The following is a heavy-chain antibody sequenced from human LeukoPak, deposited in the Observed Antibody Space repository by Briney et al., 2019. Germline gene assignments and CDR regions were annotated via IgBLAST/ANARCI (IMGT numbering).Heavy chain of an antibody. CDR3: AQSRITGTTDWFDP. CDR2: IDPSDSYT. D-gene: IGHD1-7*01. CDR1: GYRFTSYW. V-gene: IGHV5-10-1*01. J-gene: IGHJ5*02. Sequence: LGESLQISCKGSGYRFTSYWISWVRQMPGKGLEWMGRIDPSDSYTNYSPSFQGHVTISADKSISTAYLQWSSLKASDNAMYYCAQSRITGTTDWFDPWGQGTLVTVSS.